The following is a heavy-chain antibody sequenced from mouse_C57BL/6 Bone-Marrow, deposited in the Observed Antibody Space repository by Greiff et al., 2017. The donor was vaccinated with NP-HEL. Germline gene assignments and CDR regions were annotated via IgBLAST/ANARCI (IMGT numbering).Heavy chain of an antibody. CDR2: ISYDGSN. J-gene: IGHJ2*01. Sequence: EVKLMESGPGLVKPSQSLSLTCSVTGYSITSGYYWNWIRQFPGNKLEWMGYISYDGSNNYNPSLKNRISITRDTSKNQFFLKLNSVTTEDTATYYCAREGGRDYWGQGTTLTVSS. CDR1: GYSITSGYY. V-gene: IGHV3-6*01. D-gene: IGHD3-3*01. CDR3: AREGGRDY.